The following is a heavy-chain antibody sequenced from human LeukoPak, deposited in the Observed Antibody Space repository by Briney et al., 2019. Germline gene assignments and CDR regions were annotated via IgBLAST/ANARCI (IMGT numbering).Heavy chain of an antibody. CDR3: ARQRGTTVTTYQVN. D-gene: IGHD4-11*01. Sequence: GGSLRLSCAASGFTFSSCWMHWVRQAPGKGLVWVARINSDGSSTSYADSVKGRFTISRDNSKNTLYLQMNSLRAEDTAVYYCARQRGTTVTTYQVNWGQGTLVTVSS. CDR1: GFTFSSCW. J-gene: IGHJ4*02. CDR2: INSDGSST. V-gene: IGHV3-74*01.